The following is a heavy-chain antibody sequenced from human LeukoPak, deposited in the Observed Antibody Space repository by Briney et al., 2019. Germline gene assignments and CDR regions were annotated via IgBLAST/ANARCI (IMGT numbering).Heavy chain of an antibody. CDR3: AREAYYYDSSGYFGLHHDAFDI. D-gene: IGHD3-22*01. V-gene: IGHV4-4*07. J-gene: IGHJ3*02. Sequence: SETLSLTCTVSGGSISSYYWSWIRQPAGKGLEWIGRIFTSGSTNYNPSLKSRVTMSVDTSKNQFSLKLSSVTAADTAVYYCAREAYYYDSSGYFGLHHDAFDIWGQGTMVTVSS. CDR2: IFTSGST. CDR1: GGSISSYY.